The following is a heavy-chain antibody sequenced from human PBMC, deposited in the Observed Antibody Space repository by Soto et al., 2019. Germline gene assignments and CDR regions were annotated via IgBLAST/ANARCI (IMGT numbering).Heavy chain of an antibody. CDR2: IYYSGST. CDR1: GGSISSSSYY. V-gene: IGHV4-39*01. D-gene: IGHD3-9*01. J-gene: IGHJ4*02. CDR3: ARHSTYYDTSDYFDY. Sequence: SETLSLTCTVSGGSISSSSYYWGWIRQPPGKGLEWIGSIYYSGSTYYNPSLKSRVTISVDTSKNQFSLKLSSVTAADTAVYYCARHSTYYDTSDYFDYWGQGTLVTVSS.